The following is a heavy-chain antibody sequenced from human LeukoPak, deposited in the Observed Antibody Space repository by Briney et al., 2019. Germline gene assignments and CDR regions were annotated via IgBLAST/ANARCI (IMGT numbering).Heavy chain of an antibody. V-gene: IGHV4-38-2*02. Sequence: PSGTLSLSCTVSGYSITNGYYWGWIRQPPGKGLGWIWIIYHGGRIDYNPSLRSRVTISRDTANDQLSLKLSCVTASDTALYYCGRDNSPGITGTYWGQGTLVTVSS. D-gene: IGHD1-20*01. CDR1: GYSITNGYY. CDR3: GRDNSPGITGTY. J-gene: IGHJ4*02. CDR2: IYHGGRI.